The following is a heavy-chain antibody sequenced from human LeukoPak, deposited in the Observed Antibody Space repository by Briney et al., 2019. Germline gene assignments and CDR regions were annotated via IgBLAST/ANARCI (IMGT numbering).Heavy chain of an antibody. CDR1: GFTFSNYA. CDR2: ISGSGGST. CDR3: AKVLAYYFDY. V-gene: IGHV3-23*01. Sequence: PGGSLRLSCAASGFTFSNYAMTWVRQAPGKGLEWVSGISGSGGSTYYADSVKGRFTISRDNSKNTLYLQMNSLRAEDTAVYYCAKVLAYYFDYWGQGTLVTVSS. J-gene: IGHJ4*02.